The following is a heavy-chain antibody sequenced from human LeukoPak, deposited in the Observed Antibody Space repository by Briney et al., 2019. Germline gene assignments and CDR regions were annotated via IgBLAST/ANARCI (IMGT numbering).Heavy chain of an antibody. CDR3: TSRNYYGSGSPNYYYYGMDV. CDR2: IRSKANSYAT. D-gene: IGHD3-10*01. Sequence: PGGSLRLSCAASGFTFSGSAMHWVRQAAGKGLEWVGRIRSKANSYATAYAASVKGMFTISRDDSKNTAYLQMNSLKTEDTAVYYCTSRNYYGSGSPNYYYYGMDVWGQGTTVTVSS. CDR1: GFTFSGSA. J-gene: IGHJ6*02. V-gene: IGHV3-73*01.